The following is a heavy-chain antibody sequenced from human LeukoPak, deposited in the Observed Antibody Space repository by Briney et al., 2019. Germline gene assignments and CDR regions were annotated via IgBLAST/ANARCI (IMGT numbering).Heavy chain of an antibody. D-gene: IGHD5-12*01. V-gene: IGHV3-48*03. CDR1: GFTFSSYE. CDR2: ISSSGSTI. CDR3: AKLVATIDPFDY. Sequence: GGSLRLSCAASGFTFSSYEMNWVRQAPGKGLEWVSYISSSGSTIYYADSVKGRFTISRDNAKNSLYLQMNSLRAGDTAVYYCAKLVATIDPFDYWGQGTLVTVSS. J-gene: IGHJ4*02.